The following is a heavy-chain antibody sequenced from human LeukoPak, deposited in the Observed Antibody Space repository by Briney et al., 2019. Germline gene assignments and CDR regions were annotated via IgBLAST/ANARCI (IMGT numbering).Heavy chain of an antibody. CDR2: IIPIFGTA. V-gene: IGHV1-69*13. CDR3: ARDPNDYGDSYFDY. J-gene: IGHJ4*02. Sequence: SVKVSCKASGGTFSSYAISWVRQAPGQGLEWMGGIIPIFGTANYAQKFQGRVTITADESTSTAYMELSSLRSEDTAVYYCARDPNDYGDSYFDYWGQGTLVTVSS. D-gene: IGHD4-17*01. CDR1: GGTFSSYA.